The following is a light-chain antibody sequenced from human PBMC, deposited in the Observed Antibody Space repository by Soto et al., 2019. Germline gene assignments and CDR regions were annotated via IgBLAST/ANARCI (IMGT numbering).Light chain of an antibody. CDR3: QLRNNWPPIT. Sequence: EILLTPAPGTLCSSPAQRASLSCRARQSVSSSYIAWHRQKPGHAPRLHSYGASSRATGMPDRFSDSGSGTDLTITINSLENAEFAVYYCQLRNNWPPITFGQGTRLQI. V-gene: IGKV3D-20*02. CDR2: GAS. CDR1: QSVSSSY. J-gene: IGKJ5*01.